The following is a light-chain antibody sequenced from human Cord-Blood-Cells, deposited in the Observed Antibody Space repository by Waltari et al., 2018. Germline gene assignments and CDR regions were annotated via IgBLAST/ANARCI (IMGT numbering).Light chain of an antibody. CDR3: QQYYSYPMYT. V-gene: IGKV1-8*01. J-gene: IGKJ2*01. CDR2: AAF. CDR1: QGISSY. Sequence: AIRMTQAPSSLSASTRDRVTITCRASQGISSYLAWYQQKPWKAPKLLIYAAFTLQSGVPSRFSGIGSGTDFTLTISCLQSEDFATYYCQQYYSYPMYTFGQGTKLEIK.